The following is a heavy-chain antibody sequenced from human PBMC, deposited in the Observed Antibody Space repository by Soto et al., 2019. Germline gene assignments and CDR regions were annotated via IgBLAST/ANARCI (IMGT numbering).Heavy chain of an antibody. J-gene: IGHJ6*02. V-gene: IGHV1-69*02. Sequence: QVQLVQSGAEVKKPGSSVKVSCKASGGTFSSYTISWVRQAPGQVLEWMGRIIPIRGIANYAQKFQGRVTISADKSTSTAYMEVSSLSSEDTAVYYCARFYGGNLGRDDYYYGMDVWGQGTMFTVSS. CDR3: ARFYGGNLGRDDYYYGMDV. CDR1: GGTFSSYT. D-gene: IGHD4-17*01. CDR2: IIPIRGIA.